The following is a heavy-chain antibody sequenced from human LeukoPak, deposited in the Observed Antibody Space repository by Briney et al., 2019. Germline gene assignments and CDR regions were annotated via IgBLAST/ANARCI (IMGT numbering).Heavy chain of an antibody. Sequence: GGSLRLSCAASGFTFSSYAMTWVRQAPGKGLEWVSGFSGSRGGTYYADSVKGRFTISRDNPKNTLYLQMNSLRVEDTAVYYCAKAVPKAVVTPSFDYWGQGTLVTVSS. D-gene: IGHD4-23*01. J-gene: IGHJ4*02. CDR1: GFTFSSYA. CDR3: AKAVPKAVVTPSFDY. CDR2: FSGSRGGT. V-gene: IGHV3-23*01.